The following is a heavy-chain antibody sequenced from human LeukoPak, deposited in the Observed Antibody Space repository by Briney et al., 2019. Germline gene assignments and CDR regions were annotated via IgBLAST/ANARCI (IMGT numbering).Heavy chain of an antibody. D-gene: IGHD3-10*01. Sequence: GGSLRLFCAASGFTFRSHCMSWVRRAPGKGLEWVANIKEDGNEKHYVDSVTGRFTISRDNAKNSLYLQMNSLRVEDTAVYYCVRGKAGDWGQGTLVTVSS. CDR1: GFTFRSHC. CDR2: IKEDGNEK. J-gene: IGHJ4*02. V-gene: IGHV3-7*03. CDR3: VRGKAGD.